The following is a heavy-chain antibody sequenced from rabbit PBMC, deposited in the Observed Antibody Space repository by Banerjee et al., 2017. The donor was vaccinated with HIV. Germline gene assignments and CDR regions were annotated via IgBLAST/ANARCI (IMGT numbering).Heavy chain of an antibody. CDR2: IDTGSSGST. V-gene: IGHV1S45*01. D-gene: IGHD4-1*01. CDR3: ARDLAGVIGWNFNL. J-gene: IGHJ4*01. Sequence: QEQLEESGGDLVKPEGSLTLTCTASGFSFSGSYWMCWVRQAPGKGLEWIACIDTGSSGSTYYATWAKGRFTISKTSWTTVTLQMTSLTAADTATHFCARDLAGVIGWNFNLWGPGTLVTV. CDR1: GFSFSGSYW.